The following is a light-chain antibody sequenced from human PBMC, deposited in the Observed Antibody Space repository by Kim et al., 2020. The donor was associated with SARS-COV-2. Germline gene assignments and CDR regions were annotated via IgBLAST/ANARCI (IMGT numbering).Light chain of an antibody. CDR3: QQYGSSPYT. J-gene: IGKJ2*01. CDR2: GAS. CDR1: QSVSSSY. Sequence: LAPGERATLSCRASQSVSSSYLAWYQQKPGQAPRLLIYGASSRATGIPDRFSGSGSGTDFTLTISRLEPEDFAVYYCQQYGSSPYTFGQGTKLEIK. V-gene: IGKV3-20*01.